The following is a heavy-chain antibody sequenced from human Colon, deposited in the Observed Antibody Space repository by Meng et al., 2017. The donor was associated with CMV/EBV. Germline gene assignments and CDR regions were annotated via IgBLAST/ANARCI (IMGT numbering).Heavy chain of an antibody. V-gene: IGHV4-39*01. CDR3: ARLPLGYCSTSSCFQHGMDV. CDR2: MQYSGGT. CDR1: GGSTNSTNFH. Sequence: GSLRLSCTVSGGSTNSTNFHWGWIRQPPGKGLEWIGSMQYSGGTFRNPSLKSRVTISVDTSKNQFSLNLSSVTAADTAVYFCARLPLGYCSTSSCFQHGMDVWGHGTTVTVSS. D-gene: IGHD2-2*01. J-gene: IGHJ6*02.